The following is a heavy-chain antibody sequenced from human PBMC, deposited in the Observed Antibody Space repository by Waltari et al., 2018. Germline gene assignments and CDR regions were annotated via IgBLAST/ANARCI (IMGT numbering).Heavy chain of an antibody. CDR3: ARPRGAHAEVFDY. D-gene: IGHD3-10*01. Sequence: EVQLVQSGAEVRKPGESLKISCKGSGYRFTSYWTGWVRQRPGKGLEWMGIIYPGDSDTRYSPSFQGQVTISAEKSISTAYLQWSSLKASDTAMYYCARPRGAHAEVFDYWGQGTLVTVSS. CDR1: GYRFTSYW. CDR2: IYPGDSDT. V-gene: IGHV5-51*03. J-gene: IGHJ4*02.